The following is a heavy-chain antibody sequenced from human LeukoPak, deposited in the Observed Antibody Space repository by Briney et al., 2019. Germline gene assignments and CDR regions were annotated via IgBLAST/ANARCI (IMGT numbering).Heavy chain of an antibody. Sequence: PGGSLRLSCAASGFTFSSYSMNWVRQAPGKGLEWVSSISSSSSYIYYADSVKGRFTISRDNAKNSLYLQMNSLRAEDTAVYYCARGGLKSIAARRVYFDYWGQGTLVTVSS. CDR3: ARGGLKSIAARRVYFDY. V-gene: IGHV3-21*01. J-gene: IGHJ4*02. D-gene: IGHD6-6*01. CDR2: ISSSSSYI. CDR1: GFTFSSYS.